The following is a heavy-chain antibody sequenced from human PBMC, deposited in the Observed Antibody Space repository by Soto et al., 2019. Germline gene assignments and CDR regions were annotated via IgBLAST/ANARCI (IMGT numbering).Heavy chain of an antibody. Sequence: SETLSLTCPVSGCSISSSSYYWGWIRQPPGKGLEWIGSIYYSGSTYYNPSLKSRVTISVDTSKNQFSLKLSSVTAADTAVYYCARHHPGIAVAGLTDYWGQGTLVTVSS. CDR1: GCSISSSSYY. D-gene: IGHD6-19*01. CDR2: IYYSGST. J-gene: IGHJ4*02. CDR3: ARHHPGIAVAGLTDY. V-gene: IGHV4-39*01.